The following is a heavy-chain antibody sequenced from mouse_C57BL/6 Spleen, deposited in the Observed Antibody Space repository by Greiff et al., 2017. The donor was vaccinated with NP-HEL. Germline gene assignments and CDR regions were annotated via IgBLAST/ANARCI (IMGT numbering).Heavy chain of an antibody. Sequence: EVKLVESGGGLVKPGGSLKLSCAASGFTFSDYGMHWVRQAPEKGLEWVAYISSGSSTIYYADTVKGRFTISRDNAKNTLFLQMTSLGSEDTAMYYCARNYYCAMDYWGQGTSVTVSS. J-gene: IGHJ4*01. CDR3: ARNYYCAMDY. CDR1: GFTFSDYG. V-gene: IGHV5-17*01. CDR2: ISSGSSTI.